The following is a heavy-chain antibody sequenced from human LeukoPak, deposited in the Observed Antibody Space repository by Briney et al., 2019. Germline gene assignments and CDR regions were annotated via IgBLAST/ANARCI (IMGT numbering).Heavy chain of an antibody. J-gene: IGHJ4*02. Sequence: SETPSLTCTVSGGSMDTYYWSWIRQPPGKGLEWIGYIYYTGSVHYNPSLKSRVTISLDTPKNQFSLRLTSVTAADTAIYFCAGGMGATTVDYWGQGVLVTVSS. V-gene: IGHV4-59*08. CDR2: IYYTGSV. CDR3: AGGMGATTVDY. D-gene: IGHD1-26*01. CDR1: GGSMDTYY.